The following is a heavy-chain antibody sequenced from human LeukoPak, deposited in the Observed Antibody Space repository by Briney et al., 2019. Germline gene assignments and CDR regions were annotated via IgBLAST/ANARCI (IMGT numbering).Heavy chain of an antibody. Sequence: GGSLRLSCAASGFTFSSFWMTWVRQAPGKGLEWVATIKEDGSEKYYVDSVKGRFTISRDNAKNSLELQMNSLRAEDTAVYYCARGNTCGNWGQGTLVTVSS. CDR3: ARGNTCGN. J-gene: IGHJ4*02. CDR1: GFTFSSFW. D-gene: IGHD1/OR15-1a*01. CDR2: IKEDGSEK. V-gene: IGHV3-7*01.